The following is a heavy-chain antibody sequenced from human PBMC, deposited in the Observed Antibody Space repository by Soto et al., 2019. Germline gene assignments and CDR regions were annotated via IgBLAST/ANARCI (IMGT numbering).Heavy chain of an antibody. Sequence: GRSLRLSCAASGFTFSKSWMNCVRQAPGKGLEWVGRIKSKTAGGTTDYAAPVKGRFTISRDDSYNTLYLQMNSLKTEDTAVYYCTSDYVNPLTFDYWGQGALVTVSS. J-gene: IGHJ4*02. CDR2: IKSKTAGGTT. CDR1: GFTFSKSW. CDR3: TSDYVNPLTFDY. V-gene: IGHV3-15*07. D-gene: IGHD3-16*01.